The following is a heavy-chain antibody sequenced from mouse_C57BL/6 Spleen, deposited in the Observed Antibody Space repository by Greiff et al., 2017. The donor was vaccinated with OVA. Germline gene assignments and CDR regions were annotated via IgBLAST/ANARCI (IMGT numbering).Heavy chain of an antibody. CDR2: IHPNSGST. J-gene: IGHJ3*01. CDR3: ARRGPYYSNPAWFAY. CDR1: GYTFTSYW. Sequence: VQLQQPGAELVKPGASVKLSCKASGYTFTSYWMHWVKQRPGQGLEWIGMIHPNSGSTNYNEKFKSKATLTVDKSSSTAYMQLSSLTSEDSAVYYCARRGPYYSNPAWFAYWGQGTLVTVSA. V-gene: IGHV1-64*01. D-gene: IGHD2-5*01.